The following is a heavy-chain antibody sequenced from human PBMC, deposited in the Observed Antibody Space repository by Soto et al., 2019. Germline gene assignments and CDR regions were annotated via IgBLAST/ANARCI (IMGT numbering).Heavy chain of an antibody. CDR2: TSSDGRNN. CDR1: GFTFSSYA. J-gene: IGHJ4*02. D-gene: IGHD2-8*01. Sequence: QVQLVESGGGVIQPGGSLRLSCAASGFTFSSYAMHWVRQAPGTGPEWVAVTSSDGRNNVYADSVKGRFTISRDNSKNTLYLQMNSLRAEDTAVYYCAKVRVNAFDYWGQGTLVTVSS. CDR3: AKVRVNAFDY. V-gene: IGHV3-30*04.